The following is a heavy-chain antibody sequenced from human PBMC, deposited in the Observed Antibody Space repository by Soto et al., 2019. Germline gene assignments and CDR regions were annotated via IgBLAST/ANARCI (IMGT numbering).Heavy chain of an antibody. CDR2: ISYDGSNK. V-gene: IGHV3-30*18. CDR3: AKDQRGYSSSWYDYYYYYGMDV. Sequence: GGSLRLSCAASGFTFSSYGMHWVRQAPGKGLEWVAVISYDGSNKYYADSVKGRFTISRDNSKNTLYLQMNSLRAEDTAVYYCAKDQRGYSSSWYDYYYYYGMDVWGQGTTVTVSS. CDR1: GFTFSSYG. D-gene: IGHD6-13*01. J-gene: IGHJ6*02.